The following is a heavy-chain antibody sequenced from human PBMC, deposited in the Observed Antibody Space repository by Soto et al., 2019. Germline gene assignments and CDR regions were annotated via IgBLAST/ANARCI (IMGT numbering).Heavy chain of an antibody. Sequence: EVQLVESGGGLIQPGGSLRLSCAASGFTVSSNYMSWVRQAPGKGLEWVSVIYSGGSTYYADSVKGRFTISRDNSKNTLYLQMNSLRAEDTAVYYCAREPGDYYYYYGMDVRGQGTTVTVSS. D-gene: IGHD3-10*01. CDR3: AREPGDYYYYYGMDV. J-gene: IGHJ6*02. V-gene: IGHV3-53*01. CDR1: GFTVSSNY. CDR2: IYSGGST.